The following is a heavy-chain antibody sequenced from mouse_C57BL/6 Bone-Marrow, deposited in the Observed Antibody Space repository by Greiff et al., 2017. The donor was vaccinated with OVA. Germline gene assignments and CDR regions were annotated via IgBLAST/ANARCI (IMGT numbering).Heavy chain of an antibody. D-gene: IGHD2-4*01. Sequence: EVQLQQSGPELVKPGASVKISCKASGYTFTDYYMNWVKQSHGKSLEWIGDINPNYGGTSYNQKFKGKATLTVDKSSSTAYMELRSLTSEDSAVYYCARGKVYYDYDEGKYYAMDYWGQGTSVTVSS. J-gene: IGHJ4*01. CDR3: ARGKVYYDYDEGKYYAMDY. CDR1: GYTFTDYY. CDR2: INPNYGGT. V-gene: IGHV1-26*01.